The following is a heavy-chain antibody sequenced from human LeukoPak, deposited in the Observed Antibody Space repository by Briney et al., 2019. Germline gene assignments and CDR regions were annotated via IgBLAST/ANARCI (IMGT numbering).Heavy chain of an antibody. Sequence: ASVKVSCKASGYTFTSYYMHWVRQAPGQGLEWTGIINPSGGSTSYAQKFQGRVTMTRDTSTSTVYMELSSLRSEDTAVYYCASTGVWELGHFDYWGQGTLVTVSS. CDR2: INPSGGST. J-gene: IGHJ4*02. D-gene: IGHD1-26*01. CDR3: ASTGVWELGHFDY. V-gene: IGHV1-46*01. CDR1: GYTFTSYY.